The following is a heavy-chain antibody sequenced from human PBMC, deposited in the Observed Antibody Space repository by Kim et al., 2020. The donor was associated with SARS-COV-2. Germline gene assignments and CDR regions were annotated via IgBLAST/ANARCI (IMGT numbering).Heavy chain of an antibody. CDR3: TTATPNFIVGYSYGYIDY. V-gene: IGHV3-15*01. D-gene: IGHD5-18*01. Sequence: GGSLRLSCAASGFTFSNAWMSWVRQAPGKGLEWVGRIKSKTDGGTTDYAAPVKGRFTISRDDSKNTLYLQMNSLKTEDTAVYYCTTATPNFIVGYSYGYIDYWGQGTLVTVSS. J-gene: IGHJ4*02. CDR2: IKSKTDGGTT. CDR1: GFTFSNAW.